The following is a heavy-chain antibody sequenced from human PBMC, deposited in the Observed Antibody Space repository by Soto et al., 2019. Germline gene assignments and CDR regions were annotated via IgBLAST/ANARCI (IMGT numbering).Heavy chain of an antibody. CDR3: ERNLVGASYSTFDY. Sequence: QVQLVQSGAEVKKPGSSVKVSCKASGGTFSIYAISWVRQAPGQGLEWMGGIIPIFGTANYAQKFQGRVTITADASTSTAYMEMSSLRSEDTAVYYCERNLVGASYSTFDYWGQGTLVTVSS. CDR2: IIPIFGTA. J-gene: IGHJ4*02. CDR1: GGTFSIYA. D-gene: IGHD1-26*01. V-gene: IGHV1-69*01.